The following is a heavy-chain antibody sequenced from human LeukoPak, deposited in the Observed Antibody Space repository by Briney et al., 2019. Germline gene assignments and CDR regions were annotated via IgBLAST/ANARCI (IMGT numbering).Heavy chain of an antibody. Sequence: GSLRLTCAASGFTFSSYAMSWVRQALGKGLEWVSAISGSGGSTYYADSVKGRFTISRDNSKNTLYLQMNSLRAEDTAVYYCAKDLGSSWYWAVDYWGQGTLVTVSS. CDR1: GFTFSSYA. CDR2: ISGSGGST. V-gene: IGHV3-23*01. J-gene: IGHJ4*02. CDR3: AKDLGSSWYWAVDY. D-gene: IGHD6-13*01.